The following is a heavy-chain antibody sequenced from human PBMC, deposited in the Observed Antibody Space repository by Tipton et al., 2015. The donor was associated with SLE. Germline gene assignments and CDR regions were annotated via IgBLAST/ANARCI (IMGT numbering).Heavy chain of an antibody. Sequence: SLRLSCAASGFTFDDYAMHWVRQAPGKGLEWVSGISWNSGSIGYADSVKGRFTISRDNAKNSLYLQMNSLRAEDTALYYCAKARAETGYEFWSGIDYWGQGTLVTVSS. D-gene: IGHD3-3*01. CDR3: AKARAETGYEFWSGIDY. J-gene: IGHJ4*02. CDR2: ISWNSGSI. CDR1: GFTFDDYA. V-gene: IGHV3-9*01.